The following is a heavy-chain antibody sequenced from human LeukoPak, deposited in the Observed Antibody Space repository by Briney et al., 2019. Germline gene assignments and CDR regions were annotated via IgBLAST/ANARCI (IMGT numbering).Heavy chain of an antibody. CDR1: GGSISSSS. D-gene: IGHD5-18*01. CDR2: ISYDGSNK. CDR3: ARDLISSGYSYGQGYMDV. V-gene: IGHV3-30-3*01. J-gene: IGHJ6*03. Sequence: LSLTCTVSGGSISSSSYYWGWIRQPPGKGLEWVAVISYDGSNKYYADSVKGRFTISRDNSKNTLYLQMNSLRAEDTAVYYCARDLISSGYSYGQGYMDVWDKGTTVTVSS.